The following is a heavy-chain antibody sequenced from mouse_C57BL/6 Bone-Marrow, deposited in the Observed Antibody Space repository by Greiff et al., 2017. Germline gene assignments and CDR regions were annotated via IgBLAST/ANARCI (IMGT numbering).Heavy chain of an antibody. CDR2: IDPENGDT. V-gene: IGHV14-4*01. CDR3: TTDYGYNLAWCAY. J-gene: IGHJ3*01. Sequence: VQLQQSGAELVRPGASVKLSCTASGFNIKDDYMHWVKQRPEQGLEWIGWIDPENGDTEYASKFQGKATITADTSSNTAYLQLSSLTSEDTAVYYCTTDYGYNLAWCAYWGQGTLVTVSA. CDR1: GFNIKDDY. D-gene: IGHD2-2*01.